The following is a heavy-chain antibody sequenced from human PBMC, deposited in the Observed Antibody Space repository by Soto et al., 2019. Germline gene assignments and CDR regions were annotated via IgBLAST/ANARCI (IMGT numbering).Heavy chain of an antibody. Sequence: SETLSLTCTVSGGSISSSSYYWGWIRQPPGKGLEWIGSIYYSGSTYYNPSLKSRVTISVDTSKNQFSLKLISVTAADTAVYYCARGYGDYDYWGQGTLVTVSS. J-gene: IGHJ4*02. CDR1: GGSISSSSYY. D-gene: IGHD4-17*01. V-gene: IGHV4-39*01. CDR2: IYYSGST. CDR3: ARGYGDYDY.